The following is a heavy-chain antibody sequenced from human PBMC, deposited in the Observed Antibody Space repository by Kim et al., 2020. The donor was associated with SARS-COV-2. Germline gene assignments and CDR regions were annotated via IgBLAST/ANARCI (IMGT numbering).Heavy chain of an antibody. D-gene: IGHD3-10*01. J-gene: IGHJ4*02. Sequence: YADSVKGRFTISRDNSKNTLYLQMNSLRAEDTAVYYCAKARDTNVVPFDYWGQGTLVTVSS. CDR3: AKARDTNVVPFDY. V-gene: IGHV3-23*01.